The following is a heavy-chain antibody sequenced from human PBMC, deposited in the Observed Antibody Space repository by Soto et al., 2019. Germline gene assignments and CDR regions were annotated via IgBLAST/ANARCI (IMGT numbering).Heavy chain of an antibody. CDR1: GFTFSSYA. J-gene: IGHJ6*02. Sequence: PGGSLRLSCAASGFTFSSYAMHWVHQAPGKGLEWVAVISYDGSNKYYADSVKGRFTISRDNSKNTLYLQMNSLRAEDTAVYYCARDSGPGYSSSSRVYYYGMDVWGQGTTVTVSS. D-gene: IGHD6-6*01. V-gene: IGHV3-30-3*01. CDR3: ARDSGPGYSSSSRVYYYGMDV. CDR2: ISYDGSNK.